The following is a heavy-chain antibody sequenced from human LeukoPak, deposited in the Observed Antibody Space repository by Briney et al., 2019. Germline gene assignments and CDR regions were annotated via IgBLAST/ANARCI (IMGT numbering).Heavy chain of an antibody. CDR2: IYHSGST. J-gene: IGHJ4*02. V-gene: IGHV4-30-2*01. CDR3: ASGYYYGSATY. Sequence: SETLSLTCAVSGGPISSGGYSWSWIRQPPGKGLEWIGYIYHSGSTYYNPSLKGRVTISVDRSKNQFSLKLSSVTAADTAVYYCASGYYYGSATYWGQGTLATVSS. D-gene: IGHD3-10*01. CDR1: GGPISSGGYS.